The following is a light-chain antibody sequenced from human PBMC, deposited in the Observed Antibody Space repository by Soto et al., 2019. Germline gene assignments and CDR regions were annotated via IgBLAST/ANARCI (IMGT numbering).Light chain of an antibody. Sequence: DIHGNHSPSTVSACVGDRVTITCRASQSVGNWLAWYQQKPGKAPTLLIYDVSLVEAGVPSRFSGSGSGTEITLTINSLQPWDLATYFCQQYDTYYTFCQGTMVDIK. V-gene: IGKV1-5*01. CDR1: QSVGNW. CDR3: QQYDTYYT. CDR2: DVS. J-gene: IGKJ1*01.